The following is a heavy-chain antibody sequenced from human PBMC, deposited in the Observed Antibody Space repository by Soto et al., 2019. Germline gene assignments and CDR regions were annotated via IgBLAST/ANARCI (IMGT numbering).Heavy chain of an antibody. V-gene: IGHV3-7*01. CDR2: IKQDGSEK. CDR1: GFTFRSYW. J-gene: IGHJ6*03. Sequence: GGSLRLSCAASGFTFRSYWRSWVRQAPGKGLEWVANIKQDGSEKYYVDSVKGRFTISRDNAKNSLYLQMNSLRAEDTAVYYCARARDGAMANYYYYYYMDVWGKGTTVTVSS. CDR3: ARARDGAMANYYYYYYMDV. D-gene: IGHD5-18*01.